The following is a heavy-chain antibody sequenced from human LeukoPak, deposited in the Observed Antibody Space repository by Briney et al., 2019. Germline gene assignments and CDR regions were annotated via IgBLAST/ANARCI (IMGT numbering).Heavy chain of an antibody. CDR2: IHTSGST. CDR3: ARDPPPGYDSSGYYSH. Sequence: SETLSLTCTVSGGSISSYYWNWIRQPAGKGLEWIGRIHTSGSTNYNPSLKSRVTISVDTSKNQFSLKLSSVTAADTAVYYCARDPPPGYDSSGYYSHWGQGTLVTVSS. CDR1: GGSISSYY. D-gene: IGHD3-22*01. V-gene: IGHV4-4*07. J-gene: IGHJ4*02.